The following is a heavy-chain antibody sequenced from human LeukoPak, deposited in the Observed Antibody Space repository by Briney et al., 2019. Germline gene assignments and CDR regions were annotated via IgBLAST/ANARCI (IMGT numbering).Heavy chain of an antibody. D-gene: IGHD6-19*01. J-gene: IGHJ4*02. Sequence: GRSLRLSCAASGFTFSNYGMHWVRQAPGKGLEWVAVISYDGSNKYYADSVKGRFTISRDNSKNTLYLQMNSLRAEDTAVYYCAKDAAVAGLDYWGQGTLVTVSS. CDR2: ISYDGSNK. CDR1: GFTFSNYG. CDR3: AKDAAVAGLDY. V-gene: IGHV3-30*18.